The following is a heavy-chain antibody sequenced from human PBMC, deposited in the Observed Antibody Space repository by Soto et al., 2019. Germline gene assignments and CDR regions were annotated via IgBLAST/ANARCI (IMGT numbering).Heavy chain of an antibody. D-gene: IGHD3-9*01. CDR1: GFTFSDYY. V-gene: IGHV3-11*06. Sequence: TGGSLRLSCAASGFTFSDYYMSWIRQAPGKGLEWVSYISSSSSYTNYADSVKGRFTISRDNAKNSLYLQMNSLRAEDTAVYYCARDTINYYGMDVWGQGTTVTVSS. CDR3: ARDTINYYGMDV. CDR2: ISSSSSYT. J-gene: IGHJ6*02.